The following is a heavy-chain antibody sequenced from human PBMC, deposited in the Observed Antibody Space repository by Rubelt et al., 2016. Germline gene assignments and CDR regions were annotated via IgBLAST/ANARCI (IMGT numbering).Heavy chain of an antibody. Sequence: QITLKESGPTLVKPTQTLTLTCTFSGFSLSTSGVGVGWIRQPPGKALEWLALIYWDDDKRYSPSLKSRLTITKDTAKNQVVLTMTNMDPMDTATYYCAHNVDTAMADYWGQGTLVTVSS. J-gene: IGHJ4*02. CDR2: IYWDDDK. D-gene: IGHD5-18*01. CDR1: GFSLSTSGVG. V-gene: IGHV2-5*02. CDR3: AHNVDTAMADY.